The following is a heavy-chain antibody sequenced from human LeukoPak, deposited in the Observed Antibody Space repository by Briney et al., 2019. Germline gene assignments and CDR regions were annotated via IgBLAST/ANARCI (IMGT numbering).Heavy chain of an antibody. CDR3: AKARNYYGSGSYPHLFDY. CDR1: GGTFSSYA. V-gene: IGHV1-69*13. D-gene: IGHD3-10*01. Sequence: GASVKVSCKASGGTFSSYAISWVRQAPGQGLEWMGGIIPIFGTANYAQKFQGRVTITADESTSTAYMELSSLRSEDTAVYYCAKARNYYGSGSYPHLFDYWGQGTLSPSPQ. CDR2: IIPIFGTA. J-gene: IGHJ4*02.